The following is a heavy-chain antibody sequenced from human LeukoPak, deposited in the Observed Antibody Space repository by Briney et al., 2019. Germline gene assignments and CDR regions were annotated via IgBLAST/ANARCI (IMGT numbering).Heavy chain of an antibody. Sequence: GASVKVSCKASGYTFTSYGISWVRQAPGQGLEWMGWISAYNGNTNYAQKFQGRVTITADESTSTAYMELSSLRSEDTAVYYCAREWKDSSGYYYVGSHYYYYYGMDVWGQGTTVTVSS. J-gene: IGHJ6*02. D-gene: IGHD3-22*01. CDR3: AREWKDSSGYYYVGSHYYYYYGMDV. CDR2: ISAYNGNT. CDR1: GYTFTSYG. V-gene: IGHV1-18*01.